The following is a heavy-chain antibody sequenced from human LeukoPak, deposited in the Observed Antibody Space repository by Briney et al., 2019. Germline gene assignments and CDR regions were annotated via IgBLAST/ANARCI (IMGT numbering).Heavy chain of an antibody. J-gene: IGHJ4*02. V-gene: IGHV3-30*18. D-gene: IGHD3-10*01. CDR2: IPYDGSNK. Sequence: QPGRSLRLSCAASGFTFSTYAMHWVRQAPGKGLEWVAVIPYDGSNKYYADSVKGRFTISRDNSKNTLYLQMNSLRAEDTAVYYCAKRGNVRILGIDYWGQGTLVTVSS. CDR3: AKRGNVRILGIDY. CDR1: GFTFSTYA.